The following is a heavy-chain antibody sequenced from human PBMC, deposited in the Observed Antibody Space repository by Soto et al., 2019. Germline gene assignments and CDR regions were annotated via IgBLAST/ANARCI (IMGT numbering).Heavy chain of an antibody. D-gene: IGHD3-10*01. CDR2: IKSKTEGGTT. V-gene: IGHV3-15*01. Sequence: EVQLVESGGGLVKPGGSLRLSCAASRFTFSNAWMTWVRHTPGKGLEWVGRIKSKTEGGTTNYAAPVKGRFTISRDDSKNTVYLQLNSLKIDDTAVYFCATHQTEYLLGYWGQGTLVTVSS. CDR3: ATHQTEYLLGY. CDR1: RFTFSNAW. J-gene: IGHJ4*02.